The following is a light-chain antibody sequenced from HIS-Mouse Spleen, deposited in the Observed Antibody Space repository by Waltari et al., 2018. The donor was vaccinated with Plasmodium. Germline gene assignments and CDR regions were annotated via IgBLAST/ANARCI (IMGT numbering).Light chain of an antibody. J-gene: IGLJ3*02. Sequence: QSALTQPASVSGSPGQSLPISCPGTSTAAGGYNYVSWYQQHPGKAPKLMIYEVSNRPSGVSNRFSGSKSGNTASLTISGLQAEDEADYYCSSYTSSSTWVFGGGTKLTVL. CDR3: SSYTSSSTWV. CDR2: EVS. V-gene: IGLV2-14*01. CDR1: STAAGGYNY.